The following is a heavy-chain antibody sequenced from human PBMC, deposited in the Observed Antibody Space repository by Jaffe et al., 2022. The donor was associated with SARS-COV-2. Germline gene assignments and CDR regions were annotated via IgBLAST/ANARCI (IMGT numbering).Heavy chain of an antibody. Sequence: EVQLVESGGGLVQPGRSLRLSCTASGFTFGDYAMSWVRQAPGKGLEWVGFIRSKAYGGTTEYAASVKGRFTISRDDSKSIAYLQMNSLKTEDTAVYYCTGPSYYYDSSGGDYWGQGTLVTVSS. CDR3: TGPSYYYDSSGGDY. CDR1: GFTFGDYA. V-gene: IGHV3-49*04. D-gene: IGHD3-22*01. J-gene: IGHJ4*02. CDR2: IRSKAYGGTT.